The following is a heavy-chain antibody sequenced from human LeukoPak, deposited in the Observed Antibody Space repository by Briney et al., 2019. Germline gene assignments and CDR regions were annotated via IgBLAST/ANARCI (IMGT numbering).Heavy chain of an antibody. J-gene: IGHJ4*02. D-gene: IGHD6-25*01. CDR2: TSGSGGST. V-gene: IGHV3-23*01. Sequence: GGSLRLSCAASGFTFTNYAMCWVRQAPGKGLEWVSGTSGSGGSTYYADSVKGRFTISRDNSKNTLYLQMNSLRADDTAVYYCAKDPSEASHPYYFADWGQGTLVTVSS. CDR1: GFTFTNYA. CDR3: AKDPSEASHPYYFAD.